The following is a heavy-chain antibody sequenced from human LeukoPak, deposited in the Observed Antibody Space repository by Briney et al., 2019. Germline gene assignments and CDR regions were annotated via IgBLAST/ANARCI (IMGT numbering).Heavy chain of an antibody. CDR2: IIPIFGTA. D-gene: IGHD5-18*01. V-gene: IGHV1-69*05. J-gene: IGHJ4*02. CDR1: GGTFSSYA. CDR3: ARGNSGYSYGYGIRYYFDH. Sequence: SVKVSCKASGGTFSSYAISWVRQAPGQGLEWMGGIIPIFGTANYAQKFQGRVTITTDESTSTAYMELSSLRSEDTVVYYSARGNSGYSYGYGIRYYFDHWGQGTLVTVSS.